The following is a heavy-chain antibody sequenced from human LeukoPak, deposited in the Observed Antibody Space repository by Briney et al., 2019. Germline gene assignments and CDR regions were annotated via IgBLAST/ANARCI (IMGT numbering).Heavy chain of an antibody. CDR2: IYPGDSDT. J-gene: IGHJ5*02. V-gene: IGHV5-51*01. CDR3: ARLKNYYDSRANPLDP. Sequence: GESLKISCKGSGYRFTSYWIGWVRQMPGKGLEWMGIIYPGDSDTRYSPSFQGQVTISADKSISTAYLQWSSLQASDTAMYYCARLKNYYDSRANPLDPWGQGTLVTVSS. D-gene: IGHD3-22*01. CDR1: GYRFTSYW.